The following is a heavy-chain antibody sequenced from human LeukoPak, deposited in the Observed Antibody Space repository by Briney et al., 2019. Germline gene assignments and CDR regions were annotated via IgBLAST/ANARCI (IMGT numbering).Heavy chain of an antibody. CDR3: ARDRSGSSDY. Sequence: GGSLRLSCAASGFTVSSNYMSWVRQAPGKGLEWVSVIYSGGSTYYADSVKGRFTISRDNSKNTLYLQMNSLRAEDTAVYCCARDRSGSSDYWGQGTLVTVSS. CDR1: GFTVSSNY. V-gene: IGHV3-53*01. J-gene: IGHJ4*02. D-gene: IGHD1-26*01. CDR2: IYSGGST.